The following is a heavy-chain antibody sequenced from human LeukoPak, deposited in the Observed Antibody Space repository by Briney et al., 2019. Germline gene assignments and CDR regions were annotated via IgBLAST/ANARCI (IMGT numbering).Heavy chain of an antibody. CDR2: IYSGGST. CDR1: GFTVSSNY. J-gene: IGHJ6*03. D-gene: IGHD6-6*01. Sequence: GGSLRLSCAASGFTVSSNYMSWVRQAPGKGLGWVSVIYSGGSTYYADSVKGRFTISRDNSKNTLYLQMNSLRAEDTAVYYCARDSSSTHYYYYYMDVWGKGTTVTVSS. CDR3: ARDSSSTHYYYYYMDV. V-gene: IGHV3-53*01.